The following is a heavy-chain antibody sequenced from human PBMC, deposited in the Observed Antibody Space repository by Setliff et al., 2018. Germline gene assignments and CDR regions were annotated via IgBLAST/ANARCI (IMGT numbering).Heavy chain of an antibody. CDR3: ARDYQGGWFDP. CDR1: GGFTSSFY. J-gene: IGHJ5*02. CDR2: VDHSGST. V-gene: IGHV4-59*01. Sequence: SETLSLTCAVSGGFTSSFYWSWIRQAPGKGLEWIGYVDHSGSTNFSPSLKSRGTISVDTSKTQVSLTLTSVTAADTAVYYCARDYQGGWFDPWGPGTLVTVSS. D-gene: IGHD3-16*01.